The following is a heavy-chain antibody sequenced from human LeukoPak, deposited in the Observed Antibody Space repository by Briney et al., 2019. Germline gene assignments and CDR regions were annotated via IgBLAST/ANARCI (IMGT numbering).Heavy chain of an antibody. J-gene: IGHJ5*02. CDR2: VKQDGSEK. CDR3: ARRWEMEDPMVRGVAGYNWFDP. Sequence: PGGSLRLSCAASGFTFSSYWMSWVRQAPGKGLEWVANVKQDGSEKYYVDSVKGRFTISRDNAKNSLYLQMNSLRAEDTAVYYCARRWEMEDPMVRGVAGYNWFDPWGQGTLVTVSS. CDR1: GFTFSSYW. D-gene: IGHD3-10*01. V-gene: IGHV3-7*01.